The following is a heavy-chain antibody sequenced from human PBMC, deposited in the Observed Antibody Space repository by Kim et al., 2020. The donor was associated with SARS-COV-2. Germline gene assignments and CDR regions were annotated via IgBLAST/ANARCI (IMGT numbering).Heavy chain of an antibody. Sequence: TNYNPSLESRVTMSVDTSRNQFSLRLSSVTAADAAVYYCARDRLGMPVDYWGQGTLVTVSS. J-gene: IGHJ4*02. CDR3: ARDRLGMPVDY. CDR2: T. D-gene: IGHD6-19*01. V-gene: IGHV4-4*07.